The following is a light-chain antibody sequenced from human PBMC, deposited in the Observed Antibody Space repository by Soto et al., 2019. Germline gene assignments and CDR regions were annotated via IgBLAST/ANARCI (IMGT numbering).Light chain of an antibody. CDR3: ASYTSRSTLA. V-gene: IGLV2-14*01. CDR1: SSDVGGYNS. Sequence: QSVLTQPASVSGSPGESIAISCTGTSSDVGGYNSVSWHQQHPGKAPKLLIYDVSNRPSGVSNRFSGSKSGNTASLTISGLQAEDEADYYCASYTSRSTLAFGGGTKLTV. CDR2: DVS. J-gene: IGLJ2*01.